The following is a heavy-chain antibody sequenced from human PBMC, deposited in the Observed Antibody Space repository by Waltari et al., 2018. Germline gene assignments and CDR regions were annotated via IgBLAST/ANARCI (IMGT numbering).Heavy chain of an antibody. CDR1: GGSFSGYF. CDR3: ARVGDYHGSGRFGLDV. V-gene: IGHV4-34*01. D-gene: IGHD3-10*01. Sequence: QAQLHQWGAGLLKPSETLSLTCAVSGGSFSGYFWSWIRQSPGKGLEWIGEINRDGTANYNPSPKSRVGMSVDTIKRQVSLSLSSVTAADAAVYYCARVGDYHGSGRFGLDVWGRGTRVTVSS. CDR2: INRDGTA. J-gene: IGHJ6*02.